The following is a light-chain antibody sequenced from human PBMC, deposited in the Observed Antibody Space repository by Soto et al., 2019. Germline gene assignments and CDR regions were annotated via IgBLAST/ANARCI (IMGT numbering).Light chain of an antibody. CDR2: EVS. J-gene: IGLJ3*02. CDR3: SSYAGSNNFPCV. V-gene: IGLV2-8*01. Sequence: QSALTQPPSASGSPGQSVTISCTGTSSDVGGYNYVSWYQQHPGKAPKLMSYEVSKRPSGVPDRFSGSKSGNTASLTVSGLQAEDEADYYCSSYAGSNNFPCVFGGGTKLTVL. CDR1: SSDVGGYNY.